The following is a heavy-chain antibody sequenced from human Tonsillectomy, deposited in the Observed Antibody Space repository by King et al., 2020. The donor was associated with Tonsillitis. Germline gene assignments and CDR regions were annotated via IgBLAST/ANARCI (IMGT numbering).Heavy chain of an antibody. CDR2: ISFDGSKK. Sequence: VQLVESGGGVVQPGRSLRLSCAASGFTFSSYGIHWVRQAPGKGLEWVAVISFDGSKKYFADSVRGRVTISRDNSKKTLYLQMNSLRADDTAVYYCAKARQWLVHFDYWGQGTLVTVSS. CDR3: AKARQWLVHFDY. V-gene: IGHV3-30*18. J-gene: IGHJ4*02. CDR1: GFTFSSYG. D-gene: IGHD6-19*01.